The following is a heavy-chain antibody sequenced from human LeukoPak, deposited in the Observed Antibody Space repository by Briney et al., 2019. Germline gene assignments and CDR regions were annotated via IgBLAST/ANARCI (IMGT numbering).Heavy chain of an antibody. D-gene: IGHD3-22*01. J-gene: IGHJ6*02. CDR2: IIPILGIA. CDR1: GGTFSSYA. V-gene: IGHV1-69*04. CDR3: ARLRMNYYDSSGYSHYYYGMDV. Sequence: ASVKVSCKASGGTFSSYAISWVRQAPGQGLEWMGRIIPILGIANYAQKFQGRVTITADKSTSTAYMELSSLRSEDTAVYYSARLRMNYYDSSGYSHYYYGMDVWGQGTTVTVSS.